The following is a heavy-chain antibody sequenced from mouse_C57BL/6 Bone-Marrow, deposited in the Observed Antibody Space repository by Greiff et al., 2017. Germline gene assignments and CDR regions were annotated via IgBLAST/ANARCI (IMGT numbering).Heavy chain of an antibody. J-gene: IGHJ2*01. CDR3: TLGASYYFDY. V-gene: IGHV14-4*01. CDR2: IDPENGDT. CDR1: GFNIKDDY. D-gene: IGHD2-10*02. Sequence: EVQLQQSGAELVRPGASVKLSCTASGFNIKDDYMHWVKQRPEQGLEWIGWIDPENGDTEYASKFQGKATITADTSSNTAYLQLSSLTSEDTAVYYCTLGASYYFDYWGQGTTLTVSS.